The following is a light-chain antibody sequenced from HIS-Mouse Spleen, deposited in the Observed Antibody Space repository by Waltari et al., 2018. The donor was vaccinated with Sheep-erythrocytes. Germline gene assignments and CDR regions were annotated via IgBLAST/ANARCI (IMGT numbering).Light chain of an antibody. Sequence: QSVLTQPPSVSEAPRQRVTISCSGSSSNIGNNAVNWYQQLPGKAPKLLIYYDDRLPSGVSDRVSGSKSGTSASLAISGLQSEDEADYYCQSYDSSLSAVVFGGGTKLTVL. CDR3: QSYDSSLSAVV. J-gene: IGLJ2*01. V-gene: IGLV1-36*01. CDR1: SSNIGNNA. CDR2: YDD.